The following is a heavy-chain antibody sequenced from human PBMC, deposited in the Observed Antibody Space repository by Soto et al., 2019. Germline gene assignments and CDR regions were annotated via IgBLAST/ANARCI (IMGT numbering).Heavy chain of an antibody. CDR2: IMPIFGTA. J-gene: IGHJ5*02. CDR3: AKGITGTTGWFDP. V-gene: IGHV1-69*13. CDR1: GGTFNSYA. D-gene: IGHD1-7*01. Sequence: GASVKVSCKASGGTFNSYAITWVRQAPGQGLELMGGIMPIFGTANYAQKFQGRVTITADESTSTAYMELSSLRSEDTAVYYCAKGITGTTGWFDPWGQGTLVTVSS.